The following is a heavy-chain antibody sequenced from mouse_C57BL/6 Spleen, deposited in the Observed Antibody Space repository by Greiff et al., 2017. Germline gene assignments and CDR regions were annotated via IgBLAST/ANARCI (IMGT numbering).Heavy chain of an antibody. CDR1: GYTFTSYW. D-gene: IGHD2-5*01. J-gene: IGHJ1*03. CDR2: IHPNSGST. CDR3: ARSDYYSNYYWYFDV. V-gene: IGHV1-64*01. Sequence: QVQLQQPGAELVQPGASVKLSCKASGYTFTSYWMHWVKQRPGQGLEWIGMIHPNSGSTNYNEKFKSKATLTVDKSSSTAYMQLSSLTSEDSAVYYCARSDYYSNYYWYFDVWGTGTTVTVAS.